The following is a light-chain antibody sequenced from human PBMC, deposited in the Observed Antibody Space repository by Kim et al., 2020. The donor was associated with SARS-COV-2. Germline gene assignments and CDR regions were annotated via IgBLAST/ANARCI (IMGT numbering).Light chain of an antibody. J-gene: IGKJ2*01. Sequence: DIQMTQSPSSLSASVGDRVTITCRASQKIDFYLSWSQQKPGKAPKLLIYTASNLHSGVPSRFSGSGSGTDFTLTIDSLQPDDFVTYYCQQSYRTPYTFGQGTKLEI. CDR1: QKIDFY. CDR3: QQSYRTPYT. V-gene: IGKV1-39*01. CDR2: TAS.